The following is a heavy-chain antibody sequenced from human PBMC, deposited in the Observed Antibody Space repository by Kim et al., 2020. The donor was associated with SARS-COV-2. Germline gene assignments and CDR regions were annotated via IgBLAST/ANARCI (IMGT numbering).Heavy chain of an antibody. J-gene: IGHJ4*02. CDR2: ISYDGSDK. CDR3: ARAEQWQQPYFDY. CDR1: GFTFSRYA. V-gene: IGHV3-30*04. D-gene: IGHD6-19*01. Sequence: GGSLRLSCAASGFTFSRYALHWVRQTPGKGLEWVAVISYDGSDKDHADSVKGRFTISRDNSKNTLYLQMNSLRADDTGIYYCARAEQWQQPYFDYWGQGTLVTVSS.